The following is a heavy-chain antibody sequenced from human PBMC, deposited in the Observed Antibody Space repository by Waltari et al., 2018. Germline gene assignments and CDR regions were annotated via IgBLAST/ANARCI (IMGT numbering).Heavy chain of an antibody. D-gene: IGHD2-15*01. J-gene: IGHJ4*02. Sequence: QVQLVESGGGVVQPGRSLRLSCAASGFTFSSYAMHWVRQAPGKGLEWVAVRSYYGSKKYYAYSVKGRFTISRDNSKNTLYLQMNSLRAEDTAVYYCARPYCSGGSCPPGRWGQGTLVTVSS. CDR2: RSYYGSKK. V-gene: IGHV3-30-3*01. CDR1: GFTFSSYA. CDR3: ARPYCSGGSCPPGR.